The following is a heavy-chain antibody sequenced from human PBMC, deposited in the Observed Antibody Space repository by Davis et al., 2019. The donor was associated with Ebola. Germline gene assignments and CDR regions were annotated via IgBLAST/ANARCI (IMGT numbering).Heavy chain of an antibody. J-gene: IGHJ4*02. Sequence: WIGEINHSGSTNYNPSLKSRVTISVDTSKNQFSLKLSSVTAADTAVYYCARGRESGYSYGYLRYYFDYWGQGTLVTVSS. CDR2: INHSGST. CDR3: ARGRESGYSYGYLRYYFDY. V-gene: IGHV4-34*01. D-gene: IGHD5-18*01.